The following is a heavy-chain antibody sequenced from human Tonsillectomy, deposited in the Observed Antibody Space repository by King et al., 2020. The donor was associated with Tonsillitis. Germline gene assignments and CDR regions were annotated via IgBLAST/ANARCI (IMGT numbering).Heavy chain of an antibody. CDR1: GYTFTSYA. V-gene: IGHV1-3*01. J-gene: IGHJ6*02. D-gene: IGHD2-21*01. Sequence: QLVQSGAEVKKPGASVKVSCKTSGYTFTSYAFHWVRQAPGQSLDWMGWINAANGNTKYSQKFQGRVIITRDTSASTAYMELSSLRSEDTAVDYCARDLVVVVPPAPYGMDVWGQGTTVTVSS. CDR3: ARDLVVVVPPAPYGMDV. CDR2: INAANGNT.